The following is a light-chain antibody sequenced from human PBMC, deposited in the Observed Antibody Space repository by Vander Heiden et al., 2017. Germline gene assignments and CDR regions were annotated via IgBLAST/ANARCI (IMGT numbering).Light chain of an antibody. CDR3: QQSYSTLART. Sequence: DIQMTPSPSSLSASLGDRVTIPCRASQSISSYLNWYQQKPGKAPKLLIYAASSLQSEVPARFSGSGSGTDFTLTISSLQPEDFATYYCQQSYSTLARTFGGGTKVEIK. CDR2: AAS. V-gene: IGKV1-39*01. CDR1: QSISSY. J-gene: IGKJ4*02.